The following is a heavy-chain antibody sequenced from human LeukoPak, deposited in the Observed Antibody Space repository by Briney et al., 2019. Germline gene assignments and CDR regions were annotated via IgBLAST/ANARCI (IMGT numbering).Heavy chain of an antibody. J-gene: IGHJ4*02. CDR1: GFTFSSYG. V-gene: IGHV3-30*02. CDR3: AKEGRCSSTSCYYFDY. CDR2: IWYDGSNK. Sequence: GGSLRLSCAASGFTFSSYGMHWVRQAPGKGLEWVAVIWYDGSNKYYADSVKGRFTISRDNSKNTLYLQMNSLRAEDTAVYYCAKEGRCSSTSCYYFDYWGQGTLVTVSS. D-gene: IGHD2-2*01.